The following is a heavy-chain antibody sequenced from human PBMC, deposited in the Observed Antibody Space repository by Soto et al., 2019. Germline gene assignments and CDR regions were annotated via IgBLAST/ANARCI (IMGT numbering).Heavy chain of an antibody. V-gene: IGHV1-69*13. Sequence: SVKVSCKASGGTFSSYAISWVRQAPGQGLEWMGGIIPIFGTANYAQKFQGRVTITADESTSTAYMELSSLRSEDTAVYYCARDLFSGSGSYFWGQGTLVTVSS. CDR3: ARDLFSGSGSYF. CDR2: IIPIFGTA. D-gene: IGHD1-26*01. J-gene: IGHJ4*02. CDR1: GGTFSSYA.